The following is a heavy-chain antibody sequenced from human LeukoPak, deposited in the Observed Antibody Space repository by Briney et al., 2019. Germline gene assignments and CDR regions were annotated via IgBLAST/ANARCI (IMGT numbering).Heavy chain of an antibody. CDR2: INHSGST. V-gene: IGHV4-34*01. CDR1: GGSFSGYY. Sequence: SSETLSLTCAVYGGSFSGYYWSWIRQPPGKGLEWIGEINHSGSTNYNPSLKSRVTISVDTSKNQFSLKLSSVTAADTAVYYCAREAPYYYGSGSVYFDYWGQGTLVTVSS. D-gene: IGHD3-10*01. CDR3: AREAPYYYGSGSVYFDY. J-gene: IGHJ4*02.